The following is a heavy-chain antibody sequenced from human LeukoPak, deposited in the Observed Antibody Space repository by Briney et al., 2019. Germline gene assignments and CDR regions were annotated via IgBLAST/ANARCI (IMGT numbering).Heavy chain of an antibody. CDR1: GVSLSSGGYS. V-gene: IGHV4-30-2*01. J-gene: IGHJ6*03. CDR2: IYHSGGT. CDR3: ARDGRRPGDTMDV. Sequence: PSETLSLTCSVSGVSLSSGGYSWSWVRQPPGKGLEWIAYIYHSGGTYYNPSLKSRVTISVDRSKNQFSLKLSSVTAADTAVYYCARDGRRPGDTMDVWGKGTTVTVSS. D-gene: IGHD3-10*01.